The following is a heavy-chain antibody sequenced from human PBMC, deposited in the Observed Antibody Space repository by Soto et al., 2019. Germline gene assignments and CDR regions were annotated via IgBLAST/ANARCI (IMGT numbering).Heavy chain of an antibody. CDR3: ARDLLYRAVFEI. J-gene: IGHJ3*02. V-gene: IGHV4-31*03. Sequence: QVHLQESGPGLVKPSQTLSLTCTVSGGSLTSNGYYWSWIRQRPEKGLEWLGYIYYSGTTHFNPSLKSRLSRSMDTSNKQFSLNLTSATAADTAVYFCARDLLYRAVFEIWGQGTLVTVSA. D-gene: IGHD3-3*01. CDR1: GGSLTSNGYY. CDR2: IYYSGTT.